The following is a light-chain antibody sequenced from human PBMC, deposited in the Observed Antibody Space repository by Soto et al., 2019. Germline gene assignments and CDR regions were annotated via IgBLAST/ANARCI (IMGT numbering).Light chain of an antibody. J-gene: IGKJ2*01. V-gene: IGKV3-15*01. Sequence: IVVTQSPATLSVSPGERVTLSCRASQGVGSNLAWYQQRPGQAPRLLIYDASTRATGIPDRFSGSGSGTDFTLTISSLQSEDFAVYYCHQYGSSPPFTFGQGTKLEIK. CDR1: QGVGSN. CDR2: DAS. CDR3: HQYGSSPPFT.